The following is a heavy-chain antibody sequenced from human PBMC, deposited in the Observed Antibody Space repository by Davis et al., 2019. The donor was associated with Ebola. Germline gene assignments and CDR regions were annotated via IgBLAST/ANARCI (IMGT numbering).Heavy chain of an antibody. CDR1: GFTFSSYD. CDR2: IGTAGDP. D-gene: IGHD3-16*01. J-gene: IGHJ6*02. CDR3: ARRSRGGGMDV. Sequence: GESLKISCAASGFTFSSYDMHWVRQATGKGLEWVSAIGTAGDPYYPGSVKGRFTISRENAKNSLYLQMNSLRAGDTAVYYCARRSRGGGMDVWGQGTTVTVSS. V-gene: IGHV3-13*05.